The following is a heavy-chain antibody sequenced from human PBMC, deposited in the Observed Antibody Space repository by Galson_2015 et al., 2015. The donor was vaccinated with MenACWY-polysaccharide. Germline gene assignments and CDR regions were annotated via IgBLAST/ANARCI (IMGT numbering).Heavy chain of an antibody. V-gene: IGHV4-4*07. CDR1: RGSIYSYY. CDR2: ISTSGST. J-gene: IGHJ4*02. Sequence: LSLTCTVSRGSIYSYYWSWIRQPAGKGLEWIGHISTSGSTIYNPSLRSRVALSLDMSNKQLSLNLTSVTAADAAVYYCARVGYSGYDSRFEHWGQGTLVAVSS. CDR3: ARVGYSGYDSRFEH. D-gene: IGHD5-12*01.